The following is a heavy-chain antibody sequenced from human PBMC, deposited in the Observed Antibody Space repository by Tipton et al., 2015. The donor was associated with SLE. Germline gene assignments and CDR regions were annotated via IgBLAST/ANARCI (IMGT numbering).Heavy chain of an antibody. J-gene: IGHJ2*01. CDR2: ISWNSGSI. D-gene: IGHD6-13*01. Sequence: SLRLSCAASGFTFDDYAMHWVRQAPGKGLEWVSGISWNSGSIGYADSVKGRFTISRDNAKNSLYLQMNSLRAEDTALYYCAIDPRAAAGTPDWYFDLWGRGTLVTVSS. CDR3: AIDPRAAAGTPDWYFDL. CDR1: GFTFDDYA. V-gene: IGHV3-9*01.